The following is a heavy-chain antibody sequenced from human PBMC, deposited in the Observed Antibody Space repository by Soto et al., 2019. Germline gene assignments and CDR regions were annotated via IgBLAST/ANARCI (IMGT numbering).Heavy chain of an antibody. J-gene: IGHJ6*03. CDR2: ICNSGST. Sequence: SETLSLTCTVSGGSISSYYWSWIRQPPGEGLEWIGCICNSGSTNYNPSLKSRVTISVDTSKNQFSLKLSSVTAADTAVYYCARRYDFWSGYLYYYYMDVWGKGTTVTVSS. CDR1: GGSISSYY. V-gene: IGHV4-59*08. CDR3: ARRYDFWSGYLYYYYMDV. D-gene: IGHD3-3*01.